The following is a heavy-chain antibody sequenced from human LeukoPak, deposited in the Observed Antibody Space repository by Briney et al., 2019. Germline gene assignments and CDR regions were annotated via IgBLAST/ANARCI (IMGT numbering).Heavy chain of an antibody. CDR1: GFAFYDYA. D-gene: IGHD4-23*01. Sequence: PGGSLRLSCAASGFAFYDYAMHWVRHAPGKGLEWVSLISADGATTYYADSVKGRFTMSRDNNKDSLYLQMNSLRTEDTALYYCAKDAYDYGGNSLDYWGQGNLVTVSS. CDR2: ISADGATT. V-gene: IGHV3-43*02. CDR3: AKDAYDYGGNSLDY. J-gene: IGHJ4*02.